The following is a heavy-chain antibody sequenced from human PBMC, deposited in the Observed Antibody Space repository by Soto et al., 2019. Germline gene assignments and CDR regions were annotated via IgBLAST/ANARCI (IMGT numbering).Heavy chain of an antibody. CDR3: ARDRGDGYNSFDY. Sequence: GGSLRLSCAASGFTFIDYYMSWMRQAPGKGLEWVSYISSSSSYTNYADSVKGRFTISRDNAKNSLYLQMNSLRAEDTAVYYCARDRGDGYNSFDYWGQGTLVTVSS. D-gene: IGHD5-12*01. CDR2: ISSSSSYT. CDR1: GFTFIDYY. V-gene: IGHV3-11*06. J-gene: IGHJ4*02.